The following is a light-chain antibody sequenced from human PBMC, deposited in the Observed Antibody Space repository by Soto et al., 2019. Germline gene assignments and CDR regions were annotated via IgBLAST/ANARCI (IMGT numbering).Light chain of an antibody. CDR1: QSIGKH. CDR2: GAS. CDR3: QQSYTSPTT. V-gene: IGKV1-39*01. J-gene: IGKJ1*01. Sequence: GDRVTITCRASQSIGKHLNWYQQKPGKAPKFLIYGASTLQSGVPSRFTGSGSGTDFTLTVNSLQAEDFATYYCQQSYTSPTTFGQGTKV.